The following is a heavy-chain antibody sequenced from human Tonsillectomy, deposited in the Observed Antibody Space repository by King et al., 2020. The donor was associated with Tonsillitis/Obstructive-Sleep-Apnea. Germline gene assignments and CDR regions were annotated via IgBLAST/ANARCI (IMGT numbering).Heavy chain of an antibody. D-gene: IGHD2-2*02. CDR1: GFTFSSYG. CDR3: AKGGEIVVVPAAISFGGSDY. V-gene: IGHV3-30*18. CDR2: ISYDGSNK. J-gene: IGHJ4*02. Sequence: VQLVESGGGVVQPGRSLRLSCAASGFTFSSYGMHWVRQAPGKGLEWVAVISYDGSNKYYADSVKGRFTISRDNSKNTLYLQMNSLRAEDTAVYYCAKGGEIVVVPAAISFGGSDYWGQGTLVTVSS.